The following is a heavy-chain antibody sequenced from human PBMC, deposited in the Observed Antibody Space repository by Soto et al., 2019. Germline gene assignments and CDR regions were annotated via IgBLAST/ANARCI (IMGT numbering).Heavy chain of an antibody. V-gene: IGHV3-30*18. Sequence: GGSLRLSCAASGFTFSSYGMHWVRQAPGKGLEWVAVISYDGSNKYYADSVKGRFTISRDNSKNTLYLQMNSLRAEDTAVYYCAKAKKAADLDYWGQGTLVTVSS. CDR2: ISYDGSNK. CDR1: GFTFSSYG. J-gene: IGHJ4*02. D-gene: IGHD6-13*01. CDR3: AKAKKAADLDY.